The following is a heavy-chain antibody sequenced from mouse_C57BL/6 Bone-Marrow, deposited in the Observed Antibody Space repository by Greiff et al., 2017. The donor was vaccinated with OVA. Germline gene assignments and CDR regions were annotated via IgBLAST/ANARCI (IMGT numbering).Heavy chain of an antibody. V-gene: IGHV7-3*01. CDR3: ARYKGGSSPHWYFDV. Sequence: EVKLVESGGGLVQPGGSLSLSCAASGFTFTDYYMSWVRQPPGKALEWLGFIRNKANGYTTEYSASVKGRFTISRDNSQSILYLQMNALRAEDSATYYCARYKGGSSPHWYFDVWGTGTTVTVSS. J-gene: IGHJ1*03. D-gene: IGHD1-1*01. CDR2: IRNKANGYTT. CDR1: GFTFTDYY.